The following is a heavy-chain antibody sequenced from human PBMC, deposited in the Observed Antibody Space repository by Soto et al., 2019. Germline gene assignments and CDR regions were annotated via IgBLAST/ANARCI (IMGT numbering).Heavy chain of an antibody. Sequence: QVQLQESGPGLVKPSQTLSLTCTVSGGSISSGDYYWIWIRQPPGKGLEWIGYIYYSGSTYYNPSLTSRVTISVDTSKNQFSLKLSSVTAADTAVYYCASVYGSGSFDYWGQGTLVTVSS. D-gene: IGHD3-10*01. V-gene: IGHV4-30-4*01. J-gene: IGHJ4*02. CDR2: IYYSGST. CDR3: ASVYGSGSFDY. CDR1: GGSISSGDYY.